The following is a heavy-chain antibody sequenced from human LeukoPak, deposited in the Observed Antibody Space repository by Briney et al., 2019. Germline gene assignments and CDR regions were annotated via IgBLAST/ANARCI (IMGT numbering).Heavy chain of an antibody. V-gene: IGHV3-7*04. CDR2: IRQDGSEK. CDR1: GFTFSSFW. Sequence: GGSLRLSCAASGFTFSSFWMTWVRQAPGKGLEWVANIRQDGSEKHYMDSVGGRFTISRDNAKKSLFLQMNSLRAEDTAVYYCARDMRGDGFDIWGQGTMVTVSS. D-gene: IGHD2-2*01. CDR3: ARDMRGDGFDI. J-gene: IGHJ3*02.